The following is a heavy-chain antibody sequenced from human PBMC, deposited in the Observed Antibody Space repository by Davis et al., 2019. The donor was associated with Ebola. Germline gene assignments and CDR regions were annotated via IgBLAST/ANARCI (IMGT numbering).Heavy chain of an antibody. J-gene: IGHJ4*02. D-gene: IGHD4-11*01. CDR2: IYYTGRV. CDR1: GDSLRGFY. Sequence: MPSETLSLTCSVSGDSLRGFYWSWIRQTPGKGLEWIGYIYYTGRVEYNPPLQSRVTISIDTSESRFSLKLTSVTPADTAVYYCAKRSDYRSFDYWGPGTLVTVSS. V-gene: IGHV4-59*01. CDR3: AKRSDYRSFDY.